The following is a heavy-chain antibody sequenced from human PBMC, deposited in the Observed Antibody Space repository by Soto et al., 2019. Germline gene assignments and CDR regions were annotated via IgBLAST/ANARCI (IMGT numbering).Heavy chain of an antibody. D-gene: IGHD2-15*01. CDR3: ARVVVVAATGWFDP. J-gene: IGHJ5*02. Sequence: QVQLQQWGAGLLKPSETLSLTCAVYGGSFSGYYWSWIRQPPGKGLEWIGEINHSGSTNYNPSLKTRVTISVDTSKNQFSVKLSSVTAADTAVYYCARVVVVAATGWFDPWGQGTLVTVSS. CDR1: GGSFSGYY. V-gene: IGHV4-34*01. CDR2: INHSGST.